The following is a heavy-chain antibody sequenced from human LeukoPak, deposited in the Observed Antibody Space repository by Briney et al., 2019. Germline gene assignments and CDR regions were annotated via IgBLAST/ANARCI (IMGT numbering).Heavy chain of an antibody. V-gene: IGHV3-30-3*01. CDR3: ARRSSGWSYYFDY. CDR2: ISYDGSNK. Sequence: GGSLRLSCAASGFTFSSYAMSWVRQAPGKGLEWVAVISYDGSNKYYADSVKGRFTISRDNSKNTLYLQMNSLRAEDTAVYYCARRSSGWSYYFDYWGQGTLVTVSS. J-gene: IGHJ4*02. D-gene: IGHD6-19*01. CDR1: GFTFSSYA.